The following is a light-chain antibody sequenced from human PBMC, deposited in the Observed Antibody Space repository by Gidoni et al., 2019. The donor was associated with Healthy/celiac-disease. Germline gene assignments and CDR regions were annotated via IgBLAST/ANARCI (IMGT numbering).Light chain of an antibody. Sequence: DIQMTQSPSSLSASVGDRVTITCQSSQDISNYLNWYQQKPGKAPKLLIYDASNLETGVPSRFSGSGSGTDLTFTISSLQPEDIATDYCQQYHSLPPVYSFGQGTKLEIK. CDR2: DAS. V-gene: IGKV1-33*01. CDR3: QQYHSLPPVYS. J-gene: IGKJ2*03. CDR1: QDISNY.